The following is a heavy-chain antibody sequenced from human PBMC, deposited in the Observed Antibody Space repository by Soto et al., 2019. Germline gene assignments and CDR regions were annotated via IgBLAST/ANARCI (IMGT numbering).Heavy chain of an antibody. V-gene: IGHV4-34*01. CDR2: INDSGDI. Sequence: QVQLQQWGAGLLKPSETLSLTCAVYGGSFSGYQCSWIRQTPGKGLEWSGGINDSGDINYNPSLKSRVTILVDSPKKQISLRLSSVTAADTAVYYCARGLILWFGELSRRGGYYYYVDVWGKGTTVTVSS. CDR1: GGSFSGYQ. D-gene: IGHD3-10*01. CDR3: ARGLILWFGELSRRGGYYYYVDV. J-gene: IGHJ6*03.